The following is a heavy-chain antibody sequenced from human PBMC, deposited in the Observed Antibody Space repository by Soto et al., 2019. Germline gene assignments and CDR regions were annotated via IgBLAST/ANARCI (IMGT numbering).Heavy chain of an antibody. CDR1: GFTFSNAW. CDR3: TYGDYLIYYYGMDV. J-gene: IGHJ6*02. V-gene: IGHV3-15*07. CDR2: IKSKTDGGTT. Sequence: GGSLRLSCAASGFTFSNAWMNWVRQAPGKGLEWVGRIKSKTDGGTTDYAAPVKGRFTISRDDSKNTLYLQMNSLKTEDTAVYYCTYGDYLIYYYGMDVWGQGTTVTVS. D-gene: IGHD4-17*01.